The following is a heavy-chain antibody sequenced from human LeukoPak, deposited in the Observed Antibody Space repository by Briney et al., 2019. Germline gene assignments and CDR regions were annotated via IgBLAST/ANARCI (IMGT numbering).Heavy chain of an antibody. CDR2: IYYSGST. J-gene: IGHJ4*02. Sequence: SETLSLTCAVYGGSFSSYYWSWIRQPPGKGLEWIGYIYYSGSTNYNPSLKSRVTISVDTSKNQFSLKLSSVTAADTAVYYCAREGVGSAAAGFDYWGQGTLVTVSS. CDR3: AREGVGSAAAGFDY. CDR1: GGSFSSYY. D-gene: IGHD6-13*01. V-gene: IGHV4-59*01.